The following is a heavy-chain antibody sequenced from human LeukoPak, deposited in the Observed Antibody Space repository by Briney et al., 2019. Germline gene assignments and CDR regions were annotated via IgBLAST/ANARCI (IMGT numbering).Heavy chain of an antibody. CDR3: ARHERGRFDP. CDR1: GYSFTSYW. J-gene: IGHJ5*02. CDR2: IYPADADT. Sequence: GESLKISCKGSGYSFTSYWIGWVGQMPGKGLEWMGRIYPADADTRYSPSFQGQVTISADNASATPYLQWSSLKASDTAMYYCARHERGRFDPWGQGTLVTVSS. V-gene: IGHV5-51*01.